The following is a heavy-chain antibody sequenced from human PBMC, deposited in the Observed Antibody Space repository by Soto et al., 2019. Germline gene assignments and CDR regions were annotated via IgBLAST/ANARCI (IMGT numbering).Heavy chain of an antibody. Sequence: GGSLRLSCAASGFTFTTYGFNWVRQAPGKGLEWVAGIWYDGSKKIYADSVKGRFTISRDNSEDTVYLQMNSLRDEDTAVYYCARPPVKGIHVWGQGTTVTVSS. V-gene: IGHV3-33*01. CDR1: GFTFTTYG. D-gene: IGHD4-17*01. J-gene: IGHJ6*02. CDR3: ARPPVKGIHV. CDR2: IWYDGSKK.